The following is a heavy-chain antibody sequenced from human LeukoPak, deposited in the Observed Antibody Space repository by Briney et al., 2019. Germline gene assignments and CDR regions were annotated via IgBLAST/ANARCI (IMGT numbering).Heavy chain of an antibody. CDR2: IYYSGST. Sequence: TSQTLSLTCTVSGGSISSGGYYWSWIRQHPGKGLEWIGYIYYSGSTYYNPSLKSRVTISVDTSKNQFSLKLSSVTAADTAVYYCARCNLGYWFDPWGQGTLVTVSS. D-gene: IGHD3-10*01. V-gene: IGHV4-31*03. CDR1: GGSISSGGYY. CDR3: ARCNLGYWFDP. J-gene: IGHJ5*02.